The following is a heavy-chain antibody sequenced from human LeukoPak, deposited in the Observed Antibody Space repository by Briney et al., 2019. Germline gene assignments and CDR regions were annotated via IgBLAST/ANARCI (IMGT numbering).Heavy chain of an antibody. Sequence: ASVKVSCKASGYTFTGYYMHWVRQAPGQGLEWMGWINAGNGNTKYSQEFQGRVTITRDTSASTAYMELSSLRSEDMAVYYCARDGLHYYDSSGWYYFDYWGQGTLVTVSS. V-gene: IGHV1-3*03. CDR2: INAGNGNT. J-gene: IGHJ4*02. CDR3: ARDGLHYYDSSGWYYFDY. CDR1: GYTFTGYY. D-gene: IGHD3-22*01.